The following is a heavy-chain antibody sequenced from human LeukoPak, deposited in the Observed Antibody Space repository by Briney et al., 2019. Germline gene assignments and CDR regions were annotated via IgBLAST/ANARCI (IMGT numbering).Heavy chain of an antibody. CDR1: GGSISSGDYY. CDR3: ARDVDTATRGYYYYGMDV. J-gene: IGHJ6*02. Sequence: PSQTLSLTCTVSGGSISSGDYYWRCIRRPPEKGLELIAYMSYSGSTYYNPSLKGRVTISMDMSKNQFSRNLSSVTAADTAVYYCARDVDTATRGYYYYGMDVWGQGTTVTVSS. V-gene: IGHV4-30-4*01. CDR2: MSYSGST. D-gene: IGHD5-18*01.